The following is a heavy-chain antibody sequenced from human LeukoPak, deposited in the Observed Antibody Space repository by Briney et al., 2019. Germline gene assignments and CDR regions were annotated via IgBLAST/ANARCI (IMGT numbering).Heavy chain of an antibody. V-gene: IGHV3-48*02. J-gene: IGHJ2*01. CDR1: GFTSTSYS. CDR2: ISSRSRTI. CDR3: ARDCSGGSCYSHWYFDL. Sequence: GGSLRLSSAASGFTSTSYSMNWVPQAPGKGLEWVSHISSRSRTIFYADSVKGRFTISRENAKNSLYLQMSSLRDEDTAVYYCARDCSGGSCYSHWYFDLWGRGTLVTVSS. D-gene: IGHD2-15*01.